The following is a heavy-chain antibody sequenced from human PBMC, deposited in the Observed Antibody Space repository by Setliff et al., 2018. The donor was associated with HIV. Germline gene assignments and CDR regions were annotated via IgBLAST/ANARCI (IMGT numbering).Heavy chain of an antibody. CDR3: ARSTDSSSFDY. V-gene: IGHV1-69*10. D-gene: IGHD6-13*01. Sequence: EASVKVSCKASGGTFSRYAIAWVRQAPGQGLEWMGGIIPIVGIPNYAQKLQGRVSITADKSAITAYMELSSLRSEDTAVYYCARSTDSSSFDYWGQGTLVTVSS. J-gene: IGHJ4*02. CDR2: IIPIVGIP. CDR1: GGTFSRYA.